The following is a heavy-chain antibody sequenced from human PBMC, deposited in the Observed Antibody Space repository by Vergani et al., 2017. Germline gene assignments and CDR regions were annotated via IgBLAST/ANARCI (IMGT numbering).Heavy chain of an antibody. J-gene: IGHJ5*02. V-gene: IGHV1-69*01. CDR2: IIPIFGTA. Sequence: QVQLVQSGAEVKKPGSSVKVSCKASGGTFSSYAISWVRQAPGQGLEWMGGIIPIFGTANYAQKFQGRVTITADESTSTAHMELSSLRSEDTAVYYCARDRGGGYSGYLPGEGGWFDPWGQGTLVTVSA. D-gene: IGHD5-12*01. CDR3: ARDRGGGYSGYLPGEGGWFDP. CDR1: GGTFSSYA.